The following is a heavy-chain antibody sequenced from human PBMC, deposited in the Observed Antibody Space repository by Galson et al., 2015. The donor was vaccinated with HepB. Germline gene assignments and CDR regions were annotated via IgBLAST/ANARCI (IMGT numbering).Heavy chain of an antibody. D-gene: IGHD3-10*01. Sequence: SLRLSCAASGFTFDDYAMHWVRQAPGKGLEWVSGISWNSGSIGYADSVKGRFTISRDNAKNSLYLQMNSLRAEDTTLYYCAKDITATMVQGVIGFDYWGQGTLVTVSS. J-gene: IGHJ4*02. CDR2: ISWNSGSI. CDR1: GFTFDDYA. V-gene: IGHV3-9*01. CDR3: AKDITATMVQGVIGFDY.